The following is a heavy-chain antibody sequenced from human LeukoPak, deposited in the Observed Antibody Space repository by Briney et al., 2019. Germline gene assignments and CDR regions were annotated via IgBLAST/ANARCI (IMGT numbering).Heavy chain of an antibody. Sequence: GGSLRLSCAASGFTFSTYAMHWVRQAPGKGLEWVAAIWSDGSNKYYADSVKGRFTISRDNSKNTLYLQMNSLRAEDTAVYYCARDTSQQLGPGFDYWGQGTLVTVSS. CDR1: GFTFSTYA. D-gene: IGHD6-13*01. J-gene: IGHJ4*02. CDR2: IWSDGSNK. CDR3: ARDTSQQLGPGFDY. V-gene: IGHV3-33*01.